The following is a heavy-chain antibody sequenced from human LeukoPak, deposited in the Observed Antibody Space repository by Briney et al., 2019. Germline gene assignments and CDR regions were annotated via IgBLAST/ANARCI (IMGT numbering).Heavy chain of an antibody. Sequence: GVALSLSCAASGFTFSSYAMIWVRQAPAKGLEWGSAISDTGGSTYYADSVKGRFTISRDNSKNTLNMPMNSLRAEETAVYYCARDISGYLGRSDYWGQGTLVTVSS. CDR1: GFTFSSYA. V-gene: IGHV3-23*01. CDR2: ISDTGGST. CDR3: ARDISGYLGRSDY. D-gene: IGHD5-12*01. J-gene: IGHJ4*02.